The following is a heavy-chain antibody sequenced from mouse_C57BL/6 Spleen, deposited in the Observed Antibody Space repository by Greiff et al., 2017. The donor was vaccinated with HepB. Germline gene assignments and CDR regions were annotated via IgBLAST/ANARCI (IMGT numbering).Heavy chain of an antibody. CDR3: AREESTRAMDY. Sequence: EVMLVESEGGLVQPGSSMKLSCTASGFTFSDYYMAWVRQVPEKGLEWVANINYDGSSTYYLDSLKSRFIISRDNAKNILYLQMSSLKSEDTATYYCAREESTRAMDYWGQGTSVTVSS. J-gene: IGHJ4*01. CDR1: GFTFSDYY. D-gene: IGHD2-1*01. CDR2: INYDGSST. V-gene: IGHV5-16*01.